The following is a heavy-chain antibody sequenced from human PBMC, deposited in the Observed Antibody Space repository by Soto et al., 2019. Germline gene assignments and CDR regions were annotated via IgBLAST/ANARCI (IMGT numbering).Heavy chain of an antibody. J-gene: IGHJ4*02. CDR3: VRGPNTRYLVTMWDY. CDR1: GFTFSDHY. D-gene: IGHD2-21*02. V-gene: IGHV3-72*01. Sequence: EVQLVESGGGLVQPGGSLRLSCVDSGFTFSDHYMDWVRQAPGKGLEWFGRIRNKANSYTTVYAASVKGRFTISRHDSKNSMYQQMESLTIEYTAVYYCVRGPNTRYLVTMWDYGDQGTLVTVYS. CDR2: IRNKANSYTT.